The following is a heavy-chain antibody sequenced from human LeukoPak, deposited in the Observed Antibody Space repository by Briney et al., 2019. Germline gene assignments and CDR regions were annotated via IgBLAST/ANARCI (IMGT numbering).Heavy chain of an antibody. V-gene: IGHV1-8*01. D-gene: IGHD3-9*01. CDR3: ARAGGKGVLRYFDWLLLERARDAFDI. CDR2: MNPNSGNT. Sequence: GASVKVSCKASVYTFTSYDINWVRQATGQGLEWMGWMNPNSGNTGYAQKFQGRVTMTRNTSISTAYMELRSLRSDDTAVYYCARAGGKGVLRYFDWLLLERARDAFDIWGQGTMVTVSS. J-gene: IGHJ3*02. CDR1: VYTFTSYD.